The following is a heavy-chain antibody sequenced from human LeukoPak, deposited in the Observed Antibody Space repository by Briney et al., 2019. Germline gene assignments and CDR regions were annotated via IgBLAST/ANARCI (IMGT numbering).Heavy chain of an antibody. V-gene: IGHV3-21*01. CDR2: ISSSSSYI. Sequence: GGSLRLSCAASGFTFSSYSMNWVRQAQGKGLEWVSSISSSSSYIYYADSVKGRFTISRDNAKNSLYLQMNSLRAEDTAVYYCARGEVLRFLEWFPDYWGQGTLVTVSS. J-gene: IGHJ4*02. CDR1: GFTFSSYS. D-gene: IGHD3-3*01. CDR3: ARGEVLRFLEWFPDY.